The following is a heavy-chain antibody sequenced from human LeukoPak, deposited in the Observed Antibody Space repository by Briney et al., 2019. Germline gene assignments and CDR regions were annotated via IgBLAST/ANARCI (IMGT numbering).Heavy chain of an antibody. CDR3: SALWFGEYVYFDY. CDR1: GGTFSSYA. Sequence: ASVKVSCKASGGTFSSYAISWVRQAPGQGLEWMGRIIPILGIANYAQKFQGRVTITADKSTSTAYMELSSLRSEDTAVYYCSALWFGEYVYFDYWGQGTLVTVSS. D-gene: IGHD3-10*01. CDR2: IIPILGIA. V-gene: IGHV1-69*04. J-gene: IGHJ4*02.